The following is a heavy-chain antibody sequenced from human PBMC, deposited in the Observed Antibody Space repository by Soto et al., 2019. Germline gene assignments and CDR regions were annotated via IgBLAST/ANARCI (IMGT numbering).Heavy chain of an antibody. CDR2: IIPIFGTA. CDR3: ASPRYYDSSGYRGYYFDY. D-gene: IGHD3-22*01. J-gene: IGHJ4*02. Sequence: QVQLVQSGAEVKKPGSSVKVSCKASGGTFSSYAISWVRQAPGQGLEWMGGIIPIFGTASYAQKFQGRVTSTADEYTSTAYMELSSLRSEDTAVYYCASPRYYDSSGYRGYYFDYWGQGTLVTVSS. V-gene: IGHV1-69*01. CDR1: GGTFSSYA.